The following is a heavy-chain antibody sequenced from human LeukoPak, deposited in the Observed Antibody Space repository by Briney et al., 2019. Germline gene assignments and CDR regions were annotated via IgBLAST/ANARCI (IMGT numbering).Heavy chain of an antibody. D-gene: IGHD3-16*01. J-gene: IGHJ4*02. CDR2: IIPIFGTA. CDR3: ARDRGGNYFDY. Sequence: ASVKVSCKASGGTFSSYAISWVRQAPGQGLEWMGGIIPIFGTANYAQKFQGRVTITADKSTSTAYMELSGLRSEDTAVYYCARDRGGNYFDYWGQGTLVTVSS. CDR1: GGTFSSYA. V-gene: IGHV1-69*06.